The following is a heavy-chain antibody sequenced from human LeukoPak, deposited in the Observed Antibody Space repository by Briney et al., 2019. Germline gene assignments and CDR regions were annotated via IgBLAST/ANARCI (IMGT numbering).Heavy chain of an antibody. CDR1: GYTFTGYY. CDR3: ARGGVWYDSSGYYYRNFDY. CDR2: INPNSGGT. Sequence: GASVKVSCKASGYTFTGYYMHWVRQAPGQGLEWMGWINPNSGGTNYAQKFQGWVTMTRDTSISTAYMELSRLRSDDTAVYYCARGGVWYDSSGYYYRNFDYWGQGTLVTVSS. V-gene: IGHV1-2*04. J-gene: IGHJ4*02. D-gene: IGHD3-22*01.